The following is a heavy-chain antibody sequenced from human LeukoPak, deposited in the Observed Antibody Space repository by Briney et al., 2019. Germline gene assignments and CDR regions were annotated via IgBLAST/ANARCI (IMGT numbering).Heavy chain of an antibody. CDR2: ISWNSGLI. CDR3: AKVGIFGLVTYYFDY. Sequence: GGSLRLSCAVSGFTFDEYAMHWVRQARGKGLEWVSGISWNSGLIDYADSVKGRFTISRDNAKNSLYLQMNSLKAEDTAFYYCAKVGIFGLVTYYFDYWGQGTLVTVSS. D-gene: IGHD3/OR15-3a*01. V-gene: IGHV3-9*01. J-gene: IGHJ4*02. CDR1: GFTFDEYA.